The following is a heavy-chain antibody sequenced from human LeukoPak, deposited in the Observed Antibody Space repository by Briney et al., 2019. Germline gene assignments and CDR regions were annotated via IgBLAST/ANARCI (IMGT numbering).Heavy chain of an antibody. CDR1: GGTFNIYA. J-gene: IGHJ4*02. V-gene: IGHV1-69*13. D-gene: IGHD6-19*01. CDR2: IIPIFGKA. CDR3: ERDLEPRAVAGMRAY. Sequence: SVSVSCRACGGTFNIYAIRWVGQAPGQGGEWVGGIIPIFGKANYAQKFQGRVTITADEYTSTAYMELSSLRSEDGGVYYCERDLEPRAVAGMRAYWRQETLVTVSS.